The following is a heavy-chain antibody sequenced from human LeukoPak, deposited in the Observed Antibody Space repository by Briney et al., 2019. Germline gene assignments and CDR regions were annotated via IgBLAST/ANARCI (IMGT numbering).Heavy chain of an antibody. CDR1: GASISSRSYY. CDR3: ASYTVTLFRYFDY. J-gene: IGHJ4*02. CDR2: IHYSGTT. D-gene: IGHD4-17*01. V-gene: IGHV4-39*07. Sequence: SETLSLTCTVSGASISSRSYYWGWIRQAPGKGLEWIGSIHYSGTTYYNPSLKSRVTISVDTSKNQFSLRLSSVTAADTAVYYCASYTVTLFRYFDYWGQGTLVTVSS.